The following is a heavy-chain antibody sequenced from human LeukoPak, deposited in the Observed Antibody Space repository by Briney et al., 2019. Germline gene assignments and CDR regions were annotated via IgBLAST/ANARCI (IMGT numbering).Heavy chain of an antibody. V-gene: IGHV1-2*02. J-gene: IGHJ5*02. D-gene: IGHD3-16*02. CDR2: IDPNSGGT. CDR1: GYTFTGYY. CDR3: ARGGESYYDYVWGGYRNDWFDP. Sequence: ASVKVSCKASGYTFTGYYMHWVRQAPGQGLERMGWIDPNSGGTNYAQKFQGRVTMTRGTSISTAYIELSRLRSDDTAVYYCARGGESYYDYVWGGYRNDWFDPWGQGTLVTVSS.